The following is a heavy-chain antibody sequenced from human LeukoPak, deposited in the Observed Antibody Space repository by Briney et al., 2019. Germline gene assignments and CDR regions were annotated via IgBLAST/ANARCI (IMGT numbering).Heavy chain of an antibody. J-gene: IGHJ3*02. CDR1: GGSIRSYY. Sequence: SETLSLTCTVSGGSIRSYYWSWIRQPPGKGLEWIGYMHHSGSTKHNPYLKSRVTISVDTSKSQFSLKLSSVTAADTAVYYCARRVGHSYGVTGAGAFDIWGQGTMVTVSS. CDR3: ARRVGHSYGVTGAGAFDI. CDR2: MHHSGST. V-gene: IGHV4-59*08. D-gene: IGHD5-18*01.